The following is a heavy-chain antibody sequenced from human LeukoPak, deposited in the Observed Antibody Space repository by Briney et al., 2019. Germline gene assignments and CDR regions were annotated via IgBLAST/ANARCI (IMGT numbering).Heavy chain of an antibody. J-gene: IGHJ4*02. D-gene: IGHD6-13*01. CDR1: GYTFTGYY. Sequence: GASVKVSCKASGYTFTGYYMHWVRQAPGQGLECMGRINPNSGGTNYAQKFQGRVTMTRDTSISTAYMELSRLRSDDTAVYYCARRFIAAADKYYFDYWGQGTLVTVSS. CDR3: ARRFIAAADKYYFDY. V-gene: IGHV1-2*06. CDR2: INPNSGGT.